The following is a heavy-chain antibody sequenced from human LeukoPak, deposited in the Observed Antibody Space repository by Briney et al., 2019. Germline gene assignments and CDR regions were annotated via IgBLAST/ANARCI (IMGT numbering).Heavy chain of an antibody. J-gene: IGHJ5*02. D-gene: IGHD2-15*01. V-gene: IGHV4-34*01. CDR2: INHSGST. CDR1: GGSFSGYY. Sequence: SETLSLTCAVYGGSFSGYYWSWIRQPPGKGLEWIGEINHSGSTNYNPSLKSRVTISVDTSKNQFSLKLSSVTAADTAVYYCAREELYCSGGSCYLSRFDPWGQGTLVTVSS. CDR3: AREELYCSGGSCYLSRFDP.